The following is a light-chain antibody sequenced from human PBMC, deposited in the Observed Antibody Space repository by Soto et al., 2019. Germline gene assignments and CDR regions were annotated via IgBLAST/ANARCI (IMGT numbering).Light chain of an antibody. CDR3: QHYGRSPPAWT. V-gene: IGKV3-20*01. Sequence: EIVLTQSPGTLSLSPGERATLSCRASQSVSSNYLAWYQQKPGQPPRLLISDASSRATGIPDRFSGSGSGTDVTLTISGLEPEDFAVYYCQHYGRSPPAWTFGQGTKVEIK. J-gene: IGKJ1*01. CDR1: QSVSSNY. CDR2: DAS.